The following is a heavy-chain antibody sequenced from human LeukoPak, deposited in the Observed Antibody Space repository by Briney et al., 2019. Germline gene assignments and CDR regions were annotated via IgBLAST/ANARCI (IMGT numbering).Heavy chain of an antibody. D-gene: IGHD3-10*01. V-gene: IGHV1-8*01. Sequence: ASVKVSCKASGYTFTSYDINWVRQATGQGLEWMGWMNPNSGNTGYAQKFQGRVTMTRNTSISTAYMELSSLRSEDAAVYYCARVRGARRNWFDPWGQGTLVTVSS. J-gene: IGHJ5*02. CDR3: ARVRGARRNWFDP. CDR2: MNPNSGNT. CDR1: GYTFTSYD.